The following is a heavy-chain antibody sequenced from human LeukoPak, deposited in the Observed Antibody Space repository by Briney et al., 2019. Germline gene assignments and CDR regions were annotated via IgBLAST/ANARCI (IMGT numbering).Heavy chain of an antibody. Sequence: GGSLRLSCAASGFTVSSNYMSWVRQAPGKGLEWVSVIYSGGSTYYADSVKGRFTISRDNSKNTLYLQMNSLRAEDTAVYYRARDNYDYVWGSYRGNWFDPWGQGTLVTVSS. D-gene: IGHD3-16*02. CDR1: GFTVSSNY. V-gene: IGHV3-66*01. CDR3: ARDNYDYVWGSYRGNWFDP. CDR2: IYSGGST. J-gene: IGHJ5*02.